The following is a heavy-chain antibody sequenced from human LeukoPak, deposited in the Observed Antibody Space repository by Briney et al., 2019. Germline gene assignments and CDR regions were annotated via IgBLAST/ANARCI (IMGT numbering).Heavy chain of an antibody. CDR1: GYSFTSYW. D-gene: IGHD6-19*01. V-gene: IGHV5-51*01. Sequence: GSLKISCKGSGYSFTSYWIGWVRQMPGKGLEWMGIIYPGDSDTRYSPSFQGQVTISADKSISTAYLQWSSLKASDTAMYYCARLPEYSSGWYWIDYWGQGTLVTVSS. J-gene: IGHJ4*02. CDR3: ARLPEYSSGWYWIDY. CDR2: IYPGDSDT.